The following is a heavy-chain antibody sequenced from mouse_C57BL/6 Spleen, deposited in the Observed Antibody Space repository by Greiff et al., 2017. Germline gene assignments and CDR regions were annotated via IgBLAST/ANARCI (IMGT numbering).Heavy chain of an antibody. D-gene: IGHD1-1*01. J-gene: IGHJ3*01. CDR1: GFSFNTYA. V-gene: IGHV10-1*01. Sequence: DVQLQESGGGLVQPKGSLKLSCAASGFSFNTYAMNWVRQAPGKGLEWVARIRSKSNNYATYYADSVKDRFTISRDDSESMLYPQMNNLKTEDTAMYYCVSDYYGSLFAYWGQGTLVTVSA. CDR2: IRSKSNNYAT. CDR3: VSDYYGSLFAY.